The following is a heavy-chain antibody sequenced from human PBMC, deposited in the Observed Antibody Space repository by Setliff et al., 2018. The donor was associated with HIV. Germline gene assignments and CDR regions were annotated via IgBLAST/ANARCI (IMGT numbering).Heavy chain of an antibody. CDR3: AKRTFGSGRFDP. J-gene: IGHJ5*02. CDR1: GDSISSGSYY. V-gene: IGHV4-61*09. Sequence: SETLSLTCSVSGDSISSGSYYWSWIRLPAGKGLEWIGQIHTTGCTNYNPSLKSRVTISIDTSQNQFSLKLNSVTATDTAVYYCAKRTFGSGRFDPWGQGTLVTVSS. CDR2: IHTTGCT. D-gene: IGHD3-16*01.